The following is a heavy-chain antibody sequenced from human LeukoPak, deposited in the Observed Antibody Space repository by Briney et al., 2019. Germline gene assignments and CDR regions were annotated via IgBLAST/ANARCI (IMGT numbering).Heavy chain of an antibody. CDR2: IYPADSHP. Sequence: GESLKISCQASGYRFTSYWIGWVRQMPGEGLEWMGIIYPADSHPRYSPSFQGQVTISADKSISTAHLQWSSLKASDTAMYYCARGYYYFDYWGQGTLVTVSS. V-gene: IGHV5-51*01. CDR1: GYRFTSYW. CDR3: ARGYYYFDY. D-gene: IGHD3-22*01. J-gene: IGHJ4*02.